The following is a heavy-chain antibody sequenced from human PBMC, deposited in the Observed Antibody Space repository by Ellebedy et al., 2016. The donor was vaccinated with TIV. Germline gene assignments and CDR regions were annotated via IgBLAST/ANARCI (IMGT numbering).Heavy chain of an antibody. V-gene: IGHV3-7*01. CDR3: ATDGSYGDYVTPQHAFAI. Sequence: GESLKISCAASGFSFRSYWMSWLRQAPGKGLEWVANINQGGTEQYYVDSVKGRFTISRDNAKNSLYLQMNSLRAEDTAVFYCATDGSYGDYVTPQHAFAIWGQGTMVTVSS. J-gene: IGHJ3*02. D-gene: IGHD4-17*01. CDR2: INQGGTEQ. CDR1: GFSFRSYW.